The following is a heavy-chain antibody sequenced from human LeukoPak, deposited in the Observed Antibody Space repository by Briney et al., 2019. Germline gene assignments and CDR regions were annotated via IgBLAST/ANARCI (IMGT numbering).Heavy chain of an antibody. D-gene: IGHD3-9*01. Sequence: GGSLRLSCVASGFKFSTYWMSWVRQAPGKGLEWVANIKQDGSDKYYADSVKGRFTISRDNTKNSLYLQMNSLRAEDTAVYYCASYILTGYYNGHNAFDIWGQGTMVIVSS. J-gene: IGHJ3*02. CDR2: IKQDGSDK. CDR3: ASYILTGYYNGHNAFDI. CDR1: GFKFSTYW. V-gene: IGHV3-7*01.